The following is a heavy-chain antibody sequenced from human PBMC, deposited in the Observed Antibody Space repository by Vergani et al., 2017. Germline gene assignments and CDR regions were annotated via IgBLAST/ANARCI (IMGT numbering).Heavy chain of an antibody. CDR1: GFTFSSYW. V-gene: IGHV3-7*03. CDR3: ARSSIAAPHRAYFFDY. CDR2: IKQDGSEK. Sequence: EVQLVESGGGLVQPGGSLRLSCAASGFTFSSYWMSWVRQAPGKGLEWVANIKQDGSEKYYVDSVKGRFTISRDNAKNSLYLQMNSLRAEDTAVYYCARSSIAAPHRAYFFDYWGQGTLVTVSS. D-gene: IGHD6-6*01. J-gene: IGHJ4*02.